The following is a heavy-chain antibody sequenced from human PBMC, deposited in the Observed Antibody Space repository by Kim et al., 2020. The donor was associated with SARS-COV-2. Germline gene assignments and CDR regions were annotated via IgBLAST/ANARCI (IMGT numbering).Heavy chain of an antibody. V-gene: IGHV3-7*01. D-gene: IGHD2-21*02. J-gene: IGHJ4*02. Sequence: GGSLRLSCAASGFTFSGFWMSWVRQAPGKGLEWVANIKEDGTETYYLDSVEGRFTISRDNAKNSLYLQMNSLRAEDTAVYYCTRERVTENSHFDYWGQGTLVTVSS. CDR2: IKEDGTET. CDR3: TRERVTENSHFDY. CDR1: GFTFSGFW.